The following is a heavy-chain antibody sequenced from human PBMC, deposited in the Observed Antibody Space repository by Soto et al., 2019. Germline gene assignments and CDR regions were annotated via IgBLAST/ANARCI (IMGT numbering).Heavy chain of an antibody. D-gene: IGHD3-9*01. J-gene: IGHJ4*02. CDR2: INHSGST. CDR3: ARCTYYDILTGYKWARYFDY. V-gene: IGHV4-34*01. CDR1: GGYFSGYY. Sequence: SETQSLTYDGHGGYFSGYYWSWIRQPPGKGLDLSGEINHSGSTNYTPSLKSRVTISVDTSKNQFSLKLSSVTAADTAVYYCARCTYYDILTGYKWARYFDYWGQGTLVTVSS.